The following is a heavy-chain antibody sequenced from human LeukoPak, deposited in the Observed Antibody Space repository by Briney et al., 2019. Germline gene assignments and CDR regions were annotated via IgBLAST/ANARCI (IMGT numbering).Heavy chain of an antibody. CDR3: AKGGVIAVAGTEWFDP. V-gene: IGHV3-53*01. CDR2: IYSGGST. D-gene: IGHD6-19*01. J-gene: IGHJ5*02. Sequence: PGGSLRLSCAASGFTVSSNYMSWVRQAPGKGLEWVSVIYSGGSTYYADSVKGRFTISRDNSKNTLYLQMNSLRAEDTAVYYCAKGGVIAVAGTEWFDPWGQGTLVTVSS. CDR1: GFTVSSNY.